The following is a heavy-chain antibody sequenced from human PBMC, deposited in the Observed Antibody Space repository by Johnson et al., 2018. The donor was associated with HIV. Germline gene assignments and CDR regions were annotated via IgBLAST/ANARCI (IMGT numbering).Heavy chain of an antibody. CDR1: GFTFSSYA. V-gene: IGHV3-30*04. D-gene: IGHD3-10*01. J-gene: IGHJ3*02. CDR3: ARHFRGGDRGAFDI. Sequence: QVQLVESGGGVVQPGRSLRLSCAASGFTFSSYAMHWVRQAPGKGLEWVAVISYDGSNKYYADSVKGRFTISRDNAKNSLDVQMNSLRAEDTALYYCARHFRGGDRGAFDIWGQGTMVTVSS. CDR2: ISYDGSNK.